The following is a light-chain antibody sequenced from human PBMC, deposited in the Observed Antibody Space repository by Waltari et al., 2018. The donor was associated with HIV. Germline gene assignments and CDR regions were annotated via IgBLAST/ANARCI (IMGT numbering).Light chain of an antibody. CDR1: SSDYDS. J-gene: IGLJ3*02. CDR3: TSYISSSTPV. Sequence: QSALTQPASVSGSPGQSITISCTGPSSDYDSVSWYQHHPGKAPKVIMYEVSNRTAVVSNRFSGSKSGYTASLTISGLQAEDEDDYFCTSYISSSTPVFGGGTKVTVL. CDR2: EVS. V-gene: IGLV2-14*01.